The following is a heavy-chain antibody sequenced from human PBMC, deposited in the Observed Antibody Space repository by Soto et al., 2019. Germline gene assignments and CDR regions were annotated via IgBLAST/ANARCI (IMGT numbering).Heavy chain of an antibody. Sequence: GGSLRLSCAASEFTFRSYWMHWVRQSPGKGLVWVSRISGDGSSTTYADSVRGRFTISRDNTKNTLFLQMNSLRAEDTAVYYCAKERATTTAFDYWGQGALVTVSS. V-gene: IGHV3-74*01. CDR2: ISGDGSST. CDR1: EFTFRSYW. CDR3: AKERATTTAFDY. D-gene: IGHD4-17*01. J-gene: IGHJ4*02.